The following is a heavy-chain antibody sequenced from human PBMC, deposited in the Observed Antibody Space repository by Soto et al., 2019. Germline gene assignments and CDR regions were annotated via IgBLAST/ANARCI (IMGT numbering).Heavy chain of an antibody. J-gene: IGHJ3*02. CDR3: ARDELEDIVVVVAATGAFDI. D-gene: IGHD2-15*01. CDR1: GFTFSSYS. Sequence: PGGSLRLSCAASGFTFSSYSMNWVRQAPGKGLEWVSYISSSSSTIYYADSVKGRFTISRDNAKNSLYLQMNSLRAEDTAVYYCARDELEDIVVVVAATGAFDIWGQGTMVTVSS. CDR2: ISSSSSTI. V-gene: IGHV3-48*01.